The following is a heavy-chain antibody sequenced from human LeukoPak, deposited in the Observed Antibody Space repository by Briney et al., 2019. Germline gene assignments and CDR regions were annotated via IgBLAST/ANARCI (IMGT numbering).Heavy chain of an antibody. V-gene: IGHV1-2*02. CDR2: INPNSGGT. J-gene: IGHJ4*02. Sequence: RASVKVSCKASGYTFTGYYMHWVRQAPGQGLEWMGWINPNSGGTNYAQKFQGRVTMTRDTSISTAYMELSRLRSDDTAVYYCASTSYDSSGYYLDYWGQGTLVTVSS. D-gene: IGHD3-22*01. CDR1: GYTFTGYY. CDR3: ASTSYDSSGYYLDY.